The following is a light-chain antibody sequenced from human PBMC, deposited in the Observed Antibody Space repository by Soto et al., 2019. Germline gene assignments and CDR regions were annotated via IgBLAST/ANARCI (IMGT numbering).Light chain of an antibody. CDR1: SSDVGGYNY. CDR2: EVS. Sequence: QSALTQPASVSGSPGQSITISCTGTSSDVGGYNYVSWYQHHPGKAPKLMIYEVSNRPSGVSDRFSGSKSGNTASLTISGLQAEDEADYHCSSYTSSKTLVFGGGTKVTVL. V-gene: IGLV2-14*01. CDR3: SSYTSSKTLV. J-gene: IGLJ2*01.